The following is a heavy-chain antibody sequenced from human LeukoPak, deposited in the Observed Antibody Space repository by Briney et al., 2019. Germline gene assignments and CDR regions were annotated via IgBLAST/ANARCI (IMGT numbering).Heavy chain of an antibody. D-gene: IGHD6-13*01. CDR1: GFTFSNYW. J-gene: IGHJ4*02. CDR2: INRDGSEK. CDR3: ARGGYSSSWFWNY. Sequence: GGSLRLSCGASGFTFSNYWVTWVRQAPGKGLEWVANINRDGSEKYYVDSVKGRFTISRDNAKNSLYLQMNSLSAEDTAVYYCARGGYSSSWFWNYWGQGTLVTVSS. V-gene: IGHV3-7*01.